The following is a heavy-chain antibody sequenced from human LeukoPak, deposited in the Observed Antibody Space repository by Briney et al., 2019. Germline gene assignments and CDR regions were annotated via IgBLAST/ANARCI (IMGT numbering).Heavy chain of an antibody. D-gene: IGHD3-3*01. CDR1: GFTFSTHS. Sequence: DPGGSLRLSCAASGFTFSTHSMNWVRQAPGKGLEWASCISSSSSDIKYADSVKGRFTISRDNAKNSLYLQLSSLRAEDTAVYYCARVPGGLEWADFDYWGQGTLVTVSS. CDR2: ISSSSSDI. J-gene: IGHJ4*02. CDR3: ARVPGGLEWADFDY. V-gene: IGHV3-21*01.